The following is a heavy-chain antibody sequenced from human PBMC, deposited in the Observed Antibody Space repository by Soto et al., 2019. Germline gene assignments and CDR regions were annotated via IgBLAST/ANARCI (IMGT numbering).Heavy chain of an antibody. Sequence: GGSLRLSCAASGFTFSSYGMHWVRQAPGKGLEWVAVISYDGSNKYYADSVKGRFTISRDNSKNTLYLQMNSLRAEDTAVYYCAKGGRRVIRGDHWFDPWGQGTLVTVSS. V-gene: IGHV3-30*18. D-gene: IGHD3-10*01. CDR3: AKGGRRVIRGDHWFDP. J-gene: IGHJ5*02. CDR1: GFTFSSYG. CDR2: ISYDGSNK.